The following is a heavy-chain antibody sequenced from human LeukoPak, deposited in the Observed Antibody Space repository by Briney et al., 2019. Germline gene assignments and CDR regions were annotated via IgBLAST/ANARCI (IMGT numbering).Heavy chain of an antibody. CDR2: IRYDGSNK. J-gene: IGHJ4*02. CDR3: AKRDTAMVTGSLFDY. CDR1: GFTFSSYG. Sequence: PGGSLRLSCAASGFTFSSYGMHWVRQAPGKGLEWVAFIRYDGSNKYYADSVKGRFTISRDNSKNTLYLQMNSLRDEDTAVYYCAKRDTAMVTGSLFDYWGQGTLVTVSS. V-gene: IGHV3-30*02. D-gene: IGHD5-18*01.